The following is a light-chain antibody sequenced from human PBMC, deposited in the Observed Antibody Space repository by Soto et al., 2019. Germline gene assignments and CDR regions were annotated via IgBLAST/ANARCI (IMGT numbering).Light chain of an antibody. J-gene: IGKJ2*01. CDR2: GAS. Sequence: EVVMTQSPATLSVSPGERATLSCRASQSVSSNLAWYQQKPGQAPRLLIYGASTRATGIPARFSGSGSGTEFTLPISSLQSEDFAVYYCQQRSNWPPMYTFGQGTKVDLK. CDR3: QQRSNWPPMYT. CDR1: QSVSSN. V-gene: IGKV3-15*01.